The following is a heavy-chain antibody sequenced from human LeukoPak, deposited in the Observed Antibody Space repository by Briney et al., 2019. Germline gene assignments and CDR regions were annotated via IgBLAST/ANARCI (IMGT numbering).Heavy chain of an antibody. CDR3: AEDRGQLWQGFDY. D-gene: IGHD3-16*01. CDR2: ISWNSGSI. Sequence: SLRLSCAASGFTFDDYAMHWVRQAPGKGLEWVSGISWNSGSIGYADSVKGRFAISRDNAKNSLYLQMNILRAEDTALYYCAEDRGQLWQGFDYWGQGTLVTVSS. J-gene: IGHJ4*02. CDR1: GFTFDDYA. V-gene: IGHV3-9*01.